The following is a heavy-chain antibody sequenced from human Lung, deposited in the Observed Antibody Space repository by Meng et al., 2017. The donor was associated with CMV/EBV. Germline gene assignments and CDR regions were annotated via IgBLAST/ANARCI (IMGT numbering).Heavy chain of an antibody. CDR1: GGSISSSNW. D-gene: IGHD6-19*01. CDR2: IYHSGST. CDR3: ASFPPPGKQWLVTDY. J-gene: IGHJ4*02. V-gene: IGHV4-4*02. Sequence: QGRLKESGPGLVKPSGTLSLTFPVSGGSISSSNWWSWVRQPPGKGLEWIGEIYHSGSTNYNPSLKSRVTISVDKSKNQFSLKLSSVTAADTAVYYCASFPPPGKQWLVTDYWGQGTLVTVSS.